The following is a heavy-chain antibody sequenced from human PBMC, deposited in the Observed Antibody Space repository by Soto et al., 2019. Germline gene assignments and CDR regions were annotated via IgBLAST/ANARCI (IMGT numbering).Heavy chain of an antibody. J-gene: IGHJ3*02. V-gene: IGHV1-18*01. CDR1: GYTFTSYG. Sequence: QVQLVQSGAEVKKPGASVKVSCKASGYTFTSYGISWVRQAPGQVLEWMGWISAYNGNTNYAQKLQGRVTMTTDTSTSTAYMELRSLRSDDTAVYYCARDDIVLMVYARSNAFDIWGQGTMVTVSS. D-gene: IGHD2-8*01. CDR2: ISAYNGNT. CDR3: ARDDIVLMVYARSNAFDI.